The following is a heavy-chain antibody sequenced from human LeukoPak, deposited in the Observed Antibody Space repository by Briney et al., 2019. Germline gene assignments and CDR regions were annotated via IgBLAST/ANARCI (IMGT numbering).Heavy chain of an antibody. J-gene: IGHJ4*02. CDR1: GYSFTTYW. V-gene: IGHV5-51*01. CDR2: IYPADSTA. CDR3: ARLSVTPDY. D-gene: IGHD4-11*01. Sequence: GESLTISGKASGYSFTTYWIGWVRQVPGKGLEWVGIIYPADSTAKYSPSFQGQVTISADKSISTAYLQWSSLKASDTAMYYCARLSVTPDYWGQGTLVTVSS.